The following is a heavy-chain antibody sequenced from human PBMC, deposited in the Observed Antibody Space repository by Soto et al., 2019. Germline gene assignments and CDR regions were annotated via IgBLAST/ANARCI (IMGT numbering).Heavy chain of an antibody. CDR3: ARESGLSIAGLGTFDI. CDR2: VFHSGNT. J-gene: IGHJ3*02. V-gene: IGHV4-31*02. D-gene: IGHD6-6*01. CDR1: GGSITSGVYY. Sequence: PSETLSLTCTVSGGSITSGVYYWSWIRQHPGKGLEWIGYVFHSGNTKFNPPLKSRLSMSVDTSKNQFSLKLSSVTDADTAVYFCARESGLSIAGLGTFDIWGQGTMVTVSS.